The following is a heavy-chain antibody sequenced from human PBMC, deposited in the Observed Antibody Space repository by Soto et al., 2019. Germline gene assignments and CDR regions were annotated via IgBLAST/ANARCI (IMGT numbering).Heavy chain of an antibody. J-gene: IGHJ4*02. CDR1: GVTFNIYG. CDR2: ISYDGSNQ. CDR3: AKDQASGQGSFDS. Sequence: SLRLSCAASGVTFNIYGMHWVRQAPDKGLEWVALISYDGSNQYYADSVKGRFTISRDNSKNTLFLQMNSLRADDTAVYYCAKDQASGQGSFDSWGQGTLVTVSS. V-gene: IGHV3-30*18.